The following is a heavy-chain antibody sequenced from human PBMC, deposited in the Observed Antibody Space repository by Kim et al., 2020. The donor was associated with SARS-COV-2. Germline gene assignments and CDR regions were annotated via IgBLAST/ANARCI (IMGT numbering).Heavy chain of an antibody. J-gene: IGHJ3*02. D-gene: IGHD3-10*01. V-gene: IGHV3-30*18. CDR1: GFTFSSYG. Sequence: GGSLRLSCAASGFTFSSYGMHWVRQAPGKGLEWVAVISYDGSNKYYADSVKGRFTISRDNSKNTLYLQMNSLRAEDTAVYYCAKGLLWFGELFTDAFDIWGQGTMVTVSS. CDR3: AKGLLWFGELFTDAFDI. CDR2: ISYDGSNK.